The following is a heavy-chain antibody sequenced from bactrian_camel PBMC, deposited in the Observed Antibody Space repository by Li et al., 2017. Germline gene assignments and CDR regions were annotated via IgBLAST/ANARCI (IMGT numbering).Heavy chain of an antibody. D-gene: IGHD1*01. V-gene: IGHV3S7*01. CDR1: GFTFSSYG. Sequence: VQLVESGGGLVQPGGSLRLSCAASGFTFSSYGMSWVRQAPGKGLEWVSSFYSDGSNTYYADSVKGRFTISRDNAKNTLYLQMNGLKTEDTAMYYCTKDYVEGLGIDYWGQGTQVTVS. CDR3: TKDYVEGLGIDY. CDR2: FYSDGSNT. J-gene: IGHJ4*01.